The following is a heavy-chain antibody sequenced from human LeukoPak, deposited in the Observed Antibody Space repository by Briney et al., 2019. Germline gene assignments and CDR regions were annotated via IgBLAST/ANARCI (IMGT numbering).Heavy chain of an antibody. J-gene: IGHJ6*03. CDR1: GIILSSYW. CDR3: ARESDQTNPLGNYYYYMDV. V-gene: IGHV3-7*01. Sequence: GGSLTLSCAASGIILSSYWMSWVRQAPGKGLEWVANIKQDGSEKWYVDSVKGRFTISRDTAKNSLYLQMNSLRAEDTAVYYCARESDQTNPLGNYYYYMDVWGKGTTVTVSS. D-gene: IGHD3-16*02. CDR2: IKQDGSEK.